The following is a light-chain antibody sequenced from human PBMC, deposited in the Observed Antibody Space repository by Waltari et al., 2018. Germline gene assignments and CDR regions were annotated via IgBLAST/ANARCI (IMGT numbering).Light chain of an antibody. Sequence: ESVLTQAPGTLSLSPGETATLSCRASQSVASNFLAWYQQKPGQAPRLLIYGASSRVTGIPDRFSGSGSGTDFTLTISRLEPVDFEVYYCQQYDFSVPLTFGGGTKVEIK. V-gene: IGKV3-20*01. CDR3: QQYDFSVPLT. CDR1: QSVASNF. CDR2: GAS. J-gene: IGKJ4*01.